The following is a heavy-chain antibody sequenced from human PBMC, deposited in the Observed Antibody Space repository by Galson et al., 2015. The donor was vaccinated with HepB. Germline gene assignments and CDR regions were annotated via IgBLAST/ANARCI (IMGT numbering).Heavy chain of an antibody. Sequence: CAISGDSVSSNSAAWNWIRQSPSRGLEWLGRTYYRSKWYNDYAVSVKSRITINPDTSKNQFSLQLNSVTPEDTAVYYCAREPSIAAAGTSDYYYYYGMDVWGQGTTVTVSS. D-gene: IGHD6-13*01. J-gene: IGHJ6*02. CDR1: GDSVSSNSAA. CDR3: AREPSIAAAGTSDYYYYYGMDV. CDR2: TYYRSKWYN. V-gene: IGHV6-1*01.